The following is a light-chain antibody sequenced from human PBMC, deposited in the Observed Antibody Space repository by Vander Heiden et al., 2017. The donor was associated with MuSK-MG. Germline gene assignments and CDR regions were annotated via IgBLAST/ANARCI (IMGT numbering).Light chain of an antibody. V-gene: IGLV1-51*02. CDR2: QNN. CDR3: GAWDSNLSVMV. J-gene: IGLJ3*02. Sequence: QSVLTQPPSVSAAPGQKVTISCSGSSFNIGNNYVSWYQQFPGTAPKLLIYQNNKRPSGIPDRFSGSKSGTSATLGITGLQTGDEADYYCGAWDSNLSVMVFGGGAKVTVL. CDR1: SFNIGNNY.